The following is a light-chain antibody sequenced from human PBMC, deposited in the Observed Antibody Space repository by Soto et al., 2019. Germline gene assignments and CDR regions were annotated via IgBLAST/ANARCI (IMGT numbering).Light chain of an antibody. CDR3: QQSYSTRPWT. J-gene: IGKJ1*01. V-gene: IGKV1-39*01. Sequence: DIQMTQSPSSLSASVGDRVTITCRASQSISSYLNWYQQKPGKAPKLLIYAASSLQSGVPSRFSGSGSGTDLTLTISSLQPEDFATYYCQQSYSTRPWTFGQGTKVEIK. CDR1: QSISSY. CDR2: AAS.